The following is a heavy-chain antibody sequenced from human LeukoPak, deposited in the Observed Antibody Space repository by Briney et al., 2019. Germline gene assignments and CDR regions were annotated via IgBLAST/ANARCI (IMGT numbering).Heavy chain of an antibody. CDR1: GGSISSVSYY. D-gene: IGHD2-21*02. Sequence: SQTLSLTRTVAGGSISSVSYYWSWIRQPAGKGLEWIGRIYTSGSTSYNPSLKSRVTISIDTSKNQFSLKLSSVTAADTAVYYCAREASYCGGDCSFDYWGQGTLVTVSS. V-gene: IGHV4-61*02. CDR3: AREASYCGGDCSFDY. CDR2: IYTSGST. J-gene: IGHJ4*02.